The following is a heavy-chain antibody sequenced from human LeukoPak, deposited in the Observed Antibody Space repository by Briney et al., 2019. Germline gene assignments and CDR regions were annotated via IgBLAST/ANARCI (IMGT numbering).Heavy chain of an antibody. V-gene: IGHV4-39*01. CDR1: GGSISSSSYY. D-gene: IGHD6-13*01. CDR3: ARHPSIAAAGPSTYFDY. CDR2: IYYSGST. J-gene: IGHJ4*02. Sequence: PSETLSLTCTVSGGSISSSSYYWGWIRQPPGKGLEWIGSIYYSGSTYYNPSLKSRVTISVDTSKNQFSLKLSSVTAADTAVYYCARHPSIAAAGPSTYFDYWGQGTLVTVSS.